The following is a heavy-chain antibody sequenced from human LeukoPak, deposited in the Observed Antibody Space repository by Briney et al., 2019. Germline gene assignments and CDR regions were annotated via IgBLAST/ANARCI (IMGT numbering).Heavy chain of an antibody. D-gene: IGHD5-12*01. CDR3: ARHYSGYNFGCDY. CDR2: INAGNGNT. V-gene: IGHV1-3*01. CDR1: GYTFTSYA. Sequence: GASVKVSCKASGYTFTSYAMHWVRQAPGQRLEWMGWINAGNGNTKYSQKFQGRVTITGDTSASTAYMELSSLRSEDTAVYYCARHYSGYNFGCDYWGQGTLVTVSS. J-gene: IGHJ4*02.